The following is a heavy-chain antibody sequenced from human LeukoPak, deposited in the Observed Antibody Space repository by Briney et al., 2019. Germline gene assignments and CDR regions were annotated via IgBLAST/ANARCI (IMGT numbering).Heavy chain of an antibody. J-gene: IGHJ4*02. Sequence: GGSLRLSCAASGFSFSSYWMHWVRQAPGMGLVWVSRINSDGSSTSNADSVKGRFTISRDNSKNTLYLQMNSLRAEDTAVYYCAKDRRQGYYYDSSGYYSLDYWGQGTLVTVSS. V-gene: IGHV3-74*01. CDR2: INSDGSST. CDR3: AKDRRQGYYYDSSGYYSLDY. D-gene: IGHD3-22*01. CDR1: GFSFSSYW.